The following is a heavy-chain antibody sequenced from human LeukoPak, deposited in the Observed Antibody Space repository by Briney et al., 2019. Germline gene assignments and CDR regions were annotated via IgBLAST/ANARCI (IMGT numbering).Heavy chain of an antibody. V-gene: IGHV4-39*07. CDR3: ARMTLIAAAGTRPPDY. J-gene: IGHJ4*02. CDR2: IYYSGST. Sequence: PSETLSLTCTVSGGSISSSSYYWGWIRQPPGKGLEWIGSIYYSGSTYYNPSLKSRVTISVDTSKNQFSLKLSSVTAADTAVYYCARMTLIAAAGTRPPDYWGQGTLVTVSS. D-gene: IGHD6-13*01. CDR1: GGSISSSSYY.